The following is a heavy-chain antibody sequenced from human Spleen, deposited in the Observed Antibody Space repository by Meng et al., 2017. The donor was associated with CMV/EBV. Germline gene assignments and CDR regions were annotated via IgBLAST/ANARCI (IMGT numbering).Heavy chain of an antibody. Sequence: GESLKISCAASGFTFSSYAMSWVRQAPGKGLEWVSAISGSGGSTYYADSVKGRFTISRDNSKNTLYLQINSLRAEDTAVYYCAKDLGITIFGVVILDYGMDVWGQGTTVTVSS. CDR2: ISGSGGST. CDR3: AKDLGITIFGVVILDYGMDV. V-gene: IGHV3-23*01. CDR1: GFTFSSYA. D-gene: IGHD3-3*01. J-gene: IGHJ6*02.